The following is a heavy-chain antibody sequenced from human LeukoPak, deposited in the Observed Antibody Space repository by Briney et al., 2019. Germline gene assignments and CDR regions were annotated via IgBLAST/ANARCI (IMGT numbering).Heavy chain of an antibody. D-gene: IGHD3-22*01. CDR2: ISAYNGNT. V-gene: IGHV1-18*01. CDR3: ARSLTRGYYYDSSGYYNWFDP. CDR1: GYTFTSYG. Sequence: ASVKVSCKASGYTFTSYGISWVRRAPGQGLEWMGWISAYNGNTNYAQKLQGRVTMTTDTSTSTAYMELRSLRSDDTAVYYCARSLTRGYYYDSSGYYNWFDPWGQGTLVTVSS. J-gene: IGHJ5*02.